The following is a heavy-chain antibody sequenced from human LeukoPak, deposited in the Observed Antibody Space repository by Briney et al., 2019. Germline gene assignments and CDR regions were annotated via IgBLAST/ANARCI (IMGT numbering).Heavy chain of an antibody. D-gene: IGHD3-3*01. CDR1: GFTFSSYW. J-gene: IGHJ4*02. V-gene: IGHV3-30*02. Sequence: GGSLRLSCAASGFTFSSYWMHWVRQAPGKGLEWVAFIRYDGSNKYYADSVKGRFTISRDNSKNTLYLQMNSLRAEDTAVYYCAKDFLDYDFWSGSDYWGQGTLVTVSS. CDR2: IRYDGSNK. CDR3: AKDFLDYDFWSGSDY.